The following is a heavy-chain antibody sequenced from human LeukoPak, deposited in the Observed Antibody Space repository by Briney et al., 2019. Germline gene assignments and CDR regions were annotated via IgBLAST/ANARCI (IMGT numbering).Heavy chain of an antibody. CDR2: IYPGDSDT. J-gene: IGHJ4*02. Sequence: GESLKISCKGSGYSSTSYWIGWVRQMPGKGLERMGIIYPGDSDTRYSPSFQGQVTISADKSISTAYLQWSSLKASDTSMYYCARRYCSGGSCYSFFDYWGQGTLVTVSS. CDR1: GYSSTSYW. CDR3: ARRYCSGGSCYSFFDY. V-gene: IGHV5-51*01. D-gene: IGHD2-15*01.